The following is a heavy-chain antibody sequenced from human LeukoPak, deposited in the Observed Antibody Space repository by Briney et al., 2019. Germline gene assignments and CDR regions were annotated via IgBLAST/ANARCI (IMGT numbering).Heavy chain of an antibody. Sequence: GGSLRLSCAASGFTFSTYAITWVRQAPGKGLEWVSAISGGGDSTYYADSVKGRFTISRDNSKNTLYLQMNSLRAEDTAVYYCARLTNPYNPTRYFDYWGQGTLVTVSS. CDR1: GFTFSTYA. V-gene: IGHV3-23*01. D-gene: IGHD4/OR15-4a*01. CDR3: ARLTNPYNPTRYFDY. CDR2: ISGGGDST. J-gene: IGHJ4*02.